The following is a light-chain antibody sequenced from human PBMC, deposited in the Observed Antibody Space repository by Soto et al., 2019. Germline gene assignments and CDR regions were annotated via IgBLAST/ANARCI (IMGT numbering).Light chain of an antibody. V-gene: IGKV1-5*03. CDR2: KAS. CDR1: VSISTW. J-gene: IGKJ4*01. CDR3: QQYNAYPLT. Sequence: DTPMTQSPSTLSASVGDRVTISCRASVSISTWLAWYQQKPGKAPNLLIQKASSLESGAPSRFSGSGSGTEFTLTISSLQPDDFATYYCQQYNAYPLTFGGGTKVEIK.